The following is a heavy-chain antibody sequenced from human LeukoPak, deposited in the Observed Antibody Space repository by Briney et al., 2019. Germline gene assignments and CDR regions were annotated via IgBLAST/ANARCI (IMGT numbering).Heavy chain of an antibody. CDR1: GYTLTELF. D-gene: IGHD2-15*01. V-gene: IGHV1-24*01. Sequence: ASVKVSCKVSGYTLTELFMHWVRQAPGKGLEWMGGFDPEDGETIYAQKFQGRVTMTEDTSTDTAYMELTSLRSDDTAMYYCATDPVGYCSANGCYSVDYWGQGTLVTVSS. CDR2: FDPEDGET. J-gene: IGHJ4*02. CDR3: ATDPVGYCSANGCYSVDY.